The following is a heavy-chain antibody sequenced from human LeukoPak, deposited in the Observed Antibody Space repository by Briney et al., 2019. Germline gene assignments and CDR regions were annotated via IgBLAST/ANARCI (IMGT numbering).Heavy chain of an antibody. D-gene: IGHD5/OR15-5a*01. V-gene: IGHV1-69*05. J-gene: IGHJ2*01. CDR3: ARARGIYEGYFDL. CDR2: IIPMFGTA. Sequence: SVKVSCKASGGTFSIYAISWVRQAPGQGLEWMGGIIPMFGTANYAQKFQGRVTITTDESTCTTYMELSSLKSEDTAVYYCARARGIYEGYFDLWGRGTLVTVSS. CDR1: GGTFSIYA.